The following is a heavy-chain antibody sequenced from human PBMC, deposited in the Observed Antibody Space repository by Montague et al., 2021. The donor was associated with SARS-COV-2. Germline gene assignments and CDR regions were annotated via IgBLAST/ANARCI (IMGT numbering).Heavy chain of an antibody. J-gene: IGHJ6*02. V-gene: IGHV4-34*01. D-gene: IGHD3/OR15-3a*01. CDR1: GGSFNDYY. Sequence: SETLSLTCAVYGGSFNDYYWTWIRQPPGKGLEWIGEINHSGSSNYNPSLKNRVSISVDKSKNQISLKLTSVTAADTAVYYCARRPAPLLRLDWSQKYFDYYGLDVWGQGTTVIVS. CDR2: INHSGSS. CDR3: ARRPAPLLRLDWSQKYFDYYGLDV.